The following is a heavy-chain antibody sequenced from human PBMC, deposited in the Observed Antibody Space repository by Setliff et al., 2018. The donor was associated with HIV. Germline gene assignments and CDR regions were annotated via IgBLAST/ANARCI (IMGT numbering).Heavy chain of an antibody. CDR2: IKQDGSEI. CDR3: ANLWEMGA. D-gene: IGHD1-26*01. CDR1: GDSLAGSRYS. J-gene: IGHJ5*02. Sequence: PSETLSLTCTVSGDSLAGSRYSWGWVRQTPGKGLEWVATIKQDGSEIYYVDSVKGRFTISRDNAKNLLYLEMSSLRAEDTALYLCANLWEMGAWGQGTLVTVSS. V-gene: IGHV3-7*03.